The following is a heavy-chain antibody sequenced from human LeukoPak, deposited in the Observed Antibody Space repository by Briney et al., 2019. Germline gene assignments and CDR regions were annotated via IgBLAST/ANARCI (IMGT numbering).Heavy chain of an antibody. V-gene: IGHV4-39*07. CDR2: IYYSGST. CDR3: ARVQTYYYYYMDV. D-gene: IGHD1-1*01. J-gene: IGHJ6*03. CDR1: GGSISSSIYY. Sequence: SETLSLTCTVSGGSISSSIYYWGWIRQPPGKGLEWLGSIYYSGSTYYNPSLKSRVTISVDTSKNQFSLKLSSVTAADTAVYYCARVQTYYYYYMDVWGKGTTVTVSS.